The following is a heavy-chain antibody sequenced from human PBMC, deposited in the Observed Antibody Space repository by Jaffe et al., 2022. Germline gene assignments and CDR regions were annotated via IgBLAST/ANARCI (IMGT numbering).Heavy chain of an antibody. CDR3: TRAVDYLRYCSGGSCYSDY. CDR2: IRSKAYGGTT. D-gene: IGHD2-15*01. CDR1: GFTFGDYA. J-gene: IGHJ4*02. V-gene: IGHV3-49*04. Sequence: EVQLVESGGGLVQPGRSLRLSCTASGFTFGDYAMSWVRQAPGKGLEWVGFIRSKAYGGTTEYAASVKGRFTISRDDSKSIAYLQMNSLKTEDTAVYYCTRAVDYLRYCSGGSCYSDYWGQGTLVTVSS.